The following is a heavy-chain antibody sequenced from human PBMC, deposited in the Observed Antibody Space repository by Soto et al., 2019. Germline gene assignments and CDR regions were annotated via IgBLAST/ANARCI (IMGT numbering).Heavy chain of an antibody. CDR3: ARWGTTGGLDV. CDR2: TSYDGSDK. V-gene: IGHV3-30*19. D-gene: IGHD3-16*01. J-gene: IGHJ1*01. Sequence: QVHLVESGGGVVQPGTSLRVSCVGSGFTFRSYVIHWVRQAPGKGLEWVALTSYDGSDKYCGDSVRGRFTISRDNSRNTVDLQMDNLRLEDTALYYCARWGTTGGLDVWGQGTLVSV. CDR1: GFTFRSYV.